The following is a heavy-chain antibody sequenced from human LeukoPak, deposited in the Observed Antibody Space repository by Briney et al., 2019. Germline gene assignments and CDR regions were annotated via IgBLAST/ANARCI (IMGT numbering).Heavy chain of an antibody. CDR1: GFTFSSYW. D-gene: IGHD4-11*01. Sequence: GGSLRLSCAASGFTFSSYWMHWVRQAPGKGLMWVSRINSDGSRTTYADSVRGRFTISRDDAKSTLYLQMNSLRAEDTAVYYCARVRDDYTYFDCWGQGTLVTVSS. J-gene: IGHJ4*02. CDR2: INSDGSRT. CDR3: ARVRDDYTYFDC. V-gene: IGHV3-74*01.